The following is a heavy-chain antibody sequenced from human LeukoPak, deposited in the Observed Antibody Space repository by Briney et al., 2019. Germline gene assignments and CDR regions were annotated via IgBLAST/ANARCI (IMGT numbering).Heavy chain of an antibody. D-gene: IGHD2-2*01. V-gene: IGHV3-74*01. CDR2: INSDGSST. J-gene: IGHJ4*02. CDR1: GFTFSSYW. CDR3: AKTFRGEYQLLIGY. Sequence: GGSLRLSCAASGFTFSSYWMHWVRQAPGKGLVWVSRINSDGSSTSYADSVKGRFTISRDNSKNTLYLQMNSLRAEDTAVYYCAKTFRGEYQLLIGYWGQGTLVTVSS.